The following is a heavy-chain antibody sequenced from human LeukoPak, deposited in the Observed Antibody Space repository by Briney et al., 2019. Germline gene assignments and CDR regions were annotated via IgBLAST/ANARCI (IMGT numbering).Heavy chain of an antibody. J-gene: IGHJ4*02. Sequence: SETLSLTCTVSGGSISSYCWSWIRQPAGKGLELIGRIYPSGSTNYNPSLKSRVTMSVDTSKNQFSLKLSSVTAADTAVYYCARMAPGATRVDYWGQGTLVTVSS. D-gene: IGHD2-2*01. CDR3: ARMAPGATRVDY. CDR2: IYPSGST. V-gene: IGHV4-4*07. CDR1: GGSISSYC.